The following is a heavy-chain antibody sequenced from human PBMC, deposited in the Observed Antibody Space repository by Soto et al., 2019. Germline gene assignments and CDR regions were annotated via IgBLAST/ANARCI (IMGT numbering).Heavy chain of an antibody. CDR1: GGSISSGGYY. V-gene: IGHV4-31*03. D-gene: IGHD3-3*01. J-gene: IGHJ4*02. CDR3: ARTIFGVVNPFDY. CDR2: IYYSGST. Sequence: SETLSLTCTVSGGSISSGGYYWSWIRQHPGKGLEWIGYIYYSGSTYYNPSLKSRVTISVDTSKNQFSLKLSSVTAADTAVYYCARTIFGVVNPFDYWGQGTLVTVSS.